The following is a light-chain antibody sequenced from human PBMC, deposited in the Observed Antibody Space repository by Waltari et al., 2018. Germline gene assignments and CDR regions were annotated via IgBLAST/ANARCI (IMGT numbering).Light chain of an antibody. CDR1: TGAVTSGHY. Sequence: QAVVTREPSLTVSPGGTVTLTCGSSTGAVTSGHYPYWFQQKPGQAPRTLIYDTTNKHSWTPARFSASLLGGKAALTLSAAQPDDEADYYCLLSYSGARVFGGGTKLTVL. CDR2: DTT. CDR3: LLSYSGARV. J-gene: IGLJ2*01. V-gene: IGLV7-46*01.